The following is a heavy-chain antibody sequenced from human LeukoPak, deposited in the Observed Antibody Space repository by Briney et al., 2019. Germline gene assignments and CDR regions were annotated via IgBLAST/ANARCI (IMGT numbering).Heavy chain of an antibody. CDR1: GFALSSHW. CDR3: ARNNGMDG. Sequence: GGSLRLSCAASGFALSSHWMTWVRQVPGRGPEWVANVNRNGSEIYYLDSVKGRFTISKDNAKNSLYLQMNSLRAEDTALYHCARNNGMDGWGQGTTVIVSS. V-gene: IGHV3-7*03. CDR2: VNRNGSEI. J-gene: IGHJ6*02.